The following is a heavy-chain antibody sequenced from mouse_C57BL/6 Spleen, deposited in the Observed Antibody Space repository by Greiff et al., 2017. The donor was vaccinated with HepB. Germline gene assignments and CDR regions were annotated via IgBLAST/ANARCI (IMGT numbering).Heavy chain of an antibody. CDR1: GFTFSSYG. V-gene: IGHV5-6*01. CDR2: ISSGGSYT. D-gene: IGHD2-2*01. CDR3: ASDGYDGGLAY. Sequence: EVQLQESGGDLVKPGGSLKLSCAASGFTFSSYGMSWVRQTPDKRLEWVATISSGGSYTYYPDSVKGRFTISRDNAKNTLYLQMSSLKSEDTAMYYCASDGYDGGLAYWGQGTLVTVSA. J-gene: IGHJ3*01.